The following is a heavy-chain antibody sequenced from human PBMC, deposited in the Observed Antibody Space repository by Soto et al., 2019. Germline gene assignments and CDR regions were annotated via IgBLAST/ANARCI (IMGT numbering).Heavy chain of an antibody. CDR1: GYTNSSYG. CDR3: ARDNVFGYGAGPKLDYYYGMDV. Sequence: VKVSCKAAGYTNSSYGSGRLRQTPGQGLEWMGWISAYNGNTNYAQKLQGRVTMTTDTSTSTAYMELRSLRSDDTAVYYCARDNVFGYGAGPKLDYYYGMDVWGQGTTVTVSS. CDR2: ISAYNGNT. D-gene: IGHD4-17*01. J-gene: IGHJ6*02. V-gene: IGHV1-18*01.